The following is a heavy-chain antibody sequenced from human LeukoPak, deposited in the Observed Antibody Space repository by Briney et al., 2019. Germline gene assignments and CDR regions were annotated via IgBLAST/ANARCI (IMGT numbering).Heavy chain of an antibody. J-gene: IGHJ6*04. V-gene: IGHV3-30-3*01. D-gene: IGHD6-13*01. CDR1: GFTFSSYA. CDR3: AMLDYYYGMDV. Sequence: GGSLRLSCAASGFTFSSYAMHWVRQAPGKGLEWVAVISYDGSNKYYADSVKGRFTISRDNAKNSLYLQMNSLRAEDTAVYYCAMLDYYYGMDVWGKGTTVTVSS. CDR2: ISYDGSNK.